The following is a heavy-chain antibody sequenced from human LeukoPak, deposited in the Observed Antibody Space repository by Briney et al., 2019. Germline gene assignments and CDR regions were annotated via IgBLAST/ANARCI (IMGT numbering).Heavy chain of an antibody. D-gene: IGHD5-24*01. V-gene: IGHV3-66*01. CDR1: GFTVSGKY. CDR3: AACRDGYNWLDY. J-gene: IGHJ4*02. CDR2: IYSGGNT. Sequence: GGSPRLSCAASGFTVSGKYMSWVRQAPGKGLEWVSVIYSGGNTYYADSVRGRFTISRDNSKNTLSLQMNSLRAEDTAVYYCAACRDGYNWLDYWGQGTLVTVSS.